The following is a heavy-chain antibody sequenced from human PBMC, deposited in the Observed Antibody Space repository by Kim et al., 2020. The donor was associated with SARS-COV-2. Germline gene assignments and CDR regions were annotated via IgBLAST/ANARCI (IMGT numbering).Heavy chain of an antibody. V-gene: IGHV4-34*01. CDR3: ARDIVGATGDY. Sequence: NYNPSRKSRVTISVDTSKNQFSLKLSSVTAADTAVYYCARDIVGATGDYWGQGTLVTVSS. D-gene: IGHD1-26*01. J-gene: IGHJ4*02.